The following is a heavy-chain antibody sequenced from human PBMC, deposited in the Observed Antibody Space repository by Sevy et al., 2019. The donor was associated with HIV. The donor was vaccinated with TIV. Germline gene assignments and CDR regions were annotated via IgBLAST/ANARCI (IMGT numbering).Heavy chain of an antibody. Sequence: SETLSLTCAVYGGSFSGYYWSWIRQPPGKGLEWIGEINHSGSTNYNPSLKSRVTISVDTSKNQFSLKLSSVTAADTAVYYCARGREVGSSWSEALYYYYYMDVWGKGTTVTVSS. D-gene: IGHD6-13*01. CDR3: ARGREVGSSWSEALYYYYYMDV. CDR2: INHSGST. J-gene: IGHJ6*03. V-gene: IGHV4-34*01. CDR1: GGSFSGYY.